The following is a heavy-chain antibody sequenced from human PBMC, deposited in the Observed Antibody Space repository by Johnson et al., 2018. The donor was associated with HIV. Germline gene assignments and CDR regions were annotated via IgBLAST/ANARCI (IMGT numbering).Heavy chain of an antibody. Sequence: VQLVESGGGLVRPGGSLRLSCAASGFTFSDHYMDWVRQAPGKGLEWVGRTRNKANSYTTEYAASVKGRFTISRDDSKNTVYLQMNSLKSDDTATYYCARRYWSGGRCIMDPWGQGTMVTVSS. CDR3: ARRYWSGGRCIMDP. CDR2: TRNKANSYTT. J-gene: IGHJ3*01. CDR1: GFTFSDHY. D-gene: IGHD2-15*01. V-gene: IGHV3-72*01.